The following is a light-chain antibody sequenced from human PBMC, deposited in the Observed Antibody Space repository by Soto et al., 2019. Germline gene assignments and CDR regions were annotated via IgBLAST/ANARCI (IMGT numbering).Light chain of an antibody. CDR1: QSVSNY. Sequence: DILMTQSPATLSVSPGERATLSCRASQSVSNYLAWYQQKPGQVPRLLIHGASARATGIPDRFSGSRSGTEFTLTISSLQSEDLAVYYCQQYNNWPYTFGQGTKMEIK. CDR2: GAS. V-gene: IGKV3-15*01. J-gene: IGKJ2*01. CDR3: QQYNNWPYT.